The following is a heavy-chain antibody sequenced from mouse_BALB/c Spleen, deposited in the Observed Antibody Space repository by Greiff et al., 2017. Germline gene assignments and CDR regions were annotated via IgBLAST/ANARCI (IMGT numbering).Heavy chain of an antibody. Sequence: VQLQESGAELVRPGSSVKISCKASGYAFSSYWMNWVKQRPGQGLEWIGQIYPGDGDTNYNGKFKGKATLTADKSSSTAYMQLSSLTSEDSAVYFCARYGNYEGSIDYWGQGTSVTVSS. CDR3: ARYGNYEGSIDY. J-gene: IGHJ4*01. V-gene: IGHV1-80*01. CDR1: GYAFSSYW. D-gene: IGHD2-1*01. CDR2: IYPGDGDT.